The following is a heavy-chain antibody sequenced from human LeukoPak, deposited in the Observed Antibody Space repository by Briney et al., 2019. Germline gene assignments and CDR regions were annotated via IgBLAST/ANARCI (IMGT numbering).Heavy chain of an antibody. CDR1: GFTFSSYW. J-gene: IGHJ3*02. D-gene: IGHD6-13*01. CDR3: ARGAQQLEAFDI. CDR2: INTDGSST. Sequence: PGGSLRLSCAASGFTFSSYWMHWVRQAPGKGLVWVSRINTDGSSTNYADSVKGRFTISRDNAKNTLYLQMNSLRAEDTAVYYCARGAQQLEAFDIWGQGTMVTVSS. V-gene: IGHV3-74*01.